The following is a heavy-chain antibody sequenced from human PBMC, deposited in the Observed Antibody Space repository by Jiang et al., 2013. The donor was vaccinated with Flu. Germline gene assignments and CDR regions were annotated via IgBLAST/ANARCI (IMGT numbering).Heavy chain of an antibody. Sequence: KKPGESLRISCKGSGYSFTSYWISWVRQMPGKGLEWMGRIDPSDSYTNYSPSFQGHVTISADKSISTAYLQWSSLKASDTAMYYCARHPGYNWNYYDYWGQGTLVTVSS. D-gene: IGHD1-20*01. V-gene: IGHV5-10-1*01. J-gene: IGHJ4*02. CDR1: GYSFTSYW. CDR3: ARHPGYNWNYYDY. CDR2: IDPSDSYT.